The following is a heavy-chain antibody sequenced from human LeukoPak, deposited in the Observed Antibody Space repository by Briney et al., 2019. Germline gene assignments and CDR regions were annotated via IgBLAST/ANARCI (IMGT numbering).Heavy chain of an antibody. CDR1: GYTFTSYG. Sequence: ASVKVSCKASGYTFTSYGISWVRQAPGQGLEWMGWISDYNGNTNYAQKFQGRVTMTTDTSTSTANLELRSLRSDDTAAYYCARDGVPAAVSCPGRFDPWGQGTLVTVSS. D-gene: IGHD2-2*01. J-gene: IGHJ5*02. V-gene: IGHV1-18*01. CDR3: ARDGVPAAVSCPGRFDP. CDR2: ISDYNGNT.